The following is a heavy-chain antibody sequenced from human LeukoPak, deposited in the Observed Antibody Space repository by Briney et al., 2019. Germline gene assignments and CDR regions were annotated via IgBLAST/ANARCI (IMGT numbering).Heavy chain of an antibody. J-gene: IGHJ3*02. Sequence: PGGSLRLSCAASGFTFSNYWMSWVRQAPGKGLEWVSIISRTSESTFYADSVKGRFTISRDNSKNTLYLQMNSLRAEDTAVYYCARDRVTAMAYGDAFDIWGQGTMVTVSS. CDR3: ARDRVTAMAYGDAFDI. CDR1: GFTFSNYW. V-gene: IGHV3-23*01. CDR2: ISRTSEST. D-gene: IGHD5-18*01.